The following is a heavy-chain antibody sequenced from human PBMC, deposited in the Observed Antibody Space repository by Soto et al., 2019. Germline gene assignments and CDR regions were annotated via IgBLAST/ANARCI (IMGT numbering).Heavy chain of an antibody. J-gene: IGHJ5*02. V-gene: IGHV3-11*01. CDR3: ARVVGLGYCTNGVCSHNWFDH. Sequence: GGSLRLSCAASGFTFSDYYMSWIRQAPGKGLEWVSYISSSGSTIYYADSVKGRFTISRDNAKNSLYLQMNSLRAEDTAVYYCARVVGLGYCTNGVCSHNWFDHWGQGTLVTVSS. CDR1: GFTFSDYY. D-gene: IGHD2-8*01. CDR2: ISSSGSTI.